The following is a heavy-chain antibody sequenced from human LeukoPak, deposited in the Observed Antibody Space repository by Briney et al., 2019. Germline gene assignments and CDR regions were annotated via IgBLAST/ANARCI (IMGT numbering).Heavy chain of an antibody. CDR3: ARALDTPMELGAFDI. CDR1: GDSVSSNSAA. J-gene: IGHJ3*02. CDR2: TYYRSKWYN. D-gene: IGHD5-18*01. V-gene: IGHV6-1*01. Sequence: SQTLSLTCAISGDSVSSNSAAWNWIRQSPSRGLEWLGRTYYRSKWYNDYAVSVKSRITVNPDTSKNQFSLQLNSVTPEDTAVCWCARALDTPMELGAFDIWDQGTMVTVSS.